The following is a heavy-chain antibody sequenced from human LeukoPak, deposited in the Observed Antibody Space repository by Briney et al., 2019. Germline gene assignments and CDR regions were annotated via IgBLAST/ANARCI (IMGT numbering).Heavy chain of an antibody. J-gene: IGHJ5*02. CDR2: INHSGST. D-gene: IGHD4-17*01. V-gene: IGHV4-34*01. CDR1: GGSFSGYY. Sequence: SETLSPTCAVYGGSFSGYYWSWIRQPPGKGLEWIGEINHSGSTNYNPSLKSRVTISVDTSKNQFSLKLSSVTAADTAVYYCARTYGDYAFDPWGQGTLVTVSS. CDR3: ARTYGDYAFDP.